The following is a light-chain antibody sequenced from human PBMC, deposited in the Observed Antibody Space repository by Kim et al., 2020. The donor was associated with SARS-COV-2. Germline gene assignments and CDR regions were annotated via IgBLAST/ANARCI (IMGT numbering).Light chain of an antibody. Sequence: SYELTQPPSVSVAPGKTARITCGGNIIGSKSVHWYHQKPGQAPVLVIYYDSDRPSGIPERFSGSNSGNTATLTISRVEAGDEADYFCQVWDSRVIIRVFGGGTQLTVL. V-gene: IGLV3-21*04. CDR1: IIGSKS. J-gene: IGLJ2*01. CDR3: QVWDSRVIIRV. CDR2: YDS.